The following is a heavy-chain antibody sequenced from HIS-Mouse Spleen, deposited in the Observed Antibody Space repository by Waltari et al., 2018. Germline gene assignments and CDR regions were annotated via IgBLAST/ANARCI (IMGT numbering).Heavy chain of an antibody. CDR1: GGSIRSSRSS. D-gene: IGHD6-13*01. J-gene: IGHJ2*01. Sequence: QLQLQESGPGLVKPSETLSLTCTVSGGSIRSSRSSWGWIRQPPGKGLEWIGSIYYSGSTYYNPSLKSRVTISVDTSKNQFSLKLSSVTAADTAVYYCAREIPYSSSWYDWYFDLWGRGTLVTVSS. CDR3: AREIPYSSSWYDWYFDL. CDR2: IYYSGST. V-gene: IGHV4-39*07.